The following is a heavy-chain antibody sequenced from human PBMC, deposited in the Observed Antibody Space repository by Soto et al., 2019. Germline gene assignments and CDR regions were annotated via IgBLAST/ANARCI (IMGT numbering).Heavy chain of an antibody. J-gene: IGHJ6*02. V-gene: IGHV3-30-3*01. CDR3: ARDYYDFWGTYYYYYGMDV. CDR1: GFTFSSYA. Sequence: GGSLRLSCAASGFTFSSYAMHWVRQAPGKGLEWVAVISYDGSNKYYADSVKGRFTISRDNSKNTLYLQMNSLRAEDTAVYYCARDYYDFWGTYYYYYGMDVWGQGTTVTVSS. D-gene: IGHD3-3*01. CDR2: ISYDGSNK.